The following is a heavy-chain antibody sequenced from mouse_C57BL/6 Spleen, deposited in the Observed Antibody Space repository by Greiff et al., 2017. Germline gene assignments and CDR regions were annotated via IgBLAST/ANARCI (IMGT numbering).Heavy chain of an antibody. CDR3: TSYYCGSSYVWAY. J-gene: IGHJ3*01. Sequence: VQLVESGAVLVRPGASVTLSCKASGYTFTDYEMHWVKQTPVHGLEWIGAIDPETGGTAYNQKFKGKAILTADKSSSTAYMELRSLTSEDSAVYYCTSYYCGSSYVWAYWGQGTLVTVSA. V-gene: IGHV1-15*01. CDR2: IDPETGGT. CDR1: GYTFTDYE. D-gene: IGHD1-1*01.